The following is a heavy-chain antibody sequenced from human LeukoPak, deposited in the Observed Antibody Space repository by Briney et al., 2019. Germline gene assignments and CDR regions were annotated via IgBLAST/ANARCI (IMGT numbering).Heavy chain of an antibody. J-gene: IGHJ4*02. D-gene: IGHD4-17*01. CDR2: XRSKAYGGTT. Sequence: XRSKAYGGTTEYAASVKGRFNISRDESKSIAYLQMNSLKTEDTAVYYCTRVKARTVTTGPFDYWGQGTLVTVSS. CDR3: TRVKARTVTTGPFDY. V-gene: IGHV3-49*02.